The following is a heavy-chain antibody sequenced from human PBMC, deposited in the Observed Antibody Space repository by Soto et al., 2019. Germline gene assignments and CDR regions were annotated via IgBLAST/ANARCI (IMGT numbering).Heavy chain of an antibody. CDR1: GFTFSSYG. V-gene: IGHV3-33*01. D-gene: IGHD3-22*01. CDR2: IWYDGSNK. Sequence: VGSLRLSCAASGFTFSSYGMHWVRQAPGKGLEWVAVIWYDGSNKYYADSVKGRFTISRDNSKNTLYLQMNSLRAEDTAVYYCARDRKGYYNWFDPWGQGTLVTVSS. J-gene: IGHJ5*02. CDR3: ARDRKGYYNWFDP.